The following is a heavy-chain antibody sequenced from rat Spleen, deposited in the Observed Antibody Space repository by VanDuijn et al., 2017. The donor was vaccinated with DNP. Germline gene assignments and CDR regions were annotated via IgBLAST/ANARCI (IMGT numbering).Heavy chain of an antibody. V-gene: IGHV3-3*01. CDR3: ARSTDCGCNWDY. J-gene: IGHJ2*01. D-gene: IGHD5-1*01. CDR1: GYSITSDYR. CDR2: INSAGTT. Sequence: EVQLQESGPGLVKPSQSLSLTCSVTGYSITSDYRWNWIRKFPGNKLEWMGYINSAGTTKYNPSLKSRISVTRDTSKNQFFLQVKSITTEDTATYYGARSTDCGCNWDYWGQGVMVPVSS.